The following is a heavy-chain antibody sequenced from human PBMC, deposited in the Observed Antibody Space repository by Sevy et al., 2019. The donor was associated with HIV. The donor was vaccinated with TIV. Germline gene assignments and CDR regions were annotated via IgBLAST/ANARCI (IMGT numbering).Heavy chain of an antibody. CDR3: AKAGVRVGGTFDLFYFDY. CDR2: ISGSGVTT. CDR1: GFTFSTYA. J-gene: IGHJ4*01. D-gene: IGHD6-19*01. Sequence: GGYLRLSCAASGFTFSTYAMSWVRQAPGKGLEWVSGISGSGVTTYYADSVKGRFTISRDNSKNTLYLQMNSLTAEDTAVYYCAKAGVRVGGTFDLFYFDYWGHGTLVTVSS. V-gene: IGHV3-23*01.